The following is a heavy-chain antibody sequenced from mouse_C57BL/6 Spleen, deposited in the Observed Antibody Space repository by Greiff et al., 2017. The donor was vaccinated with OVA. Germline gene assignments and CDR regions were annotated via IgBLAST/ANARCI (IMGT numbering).Heavy chain of an antibody. J-gene: IGHJ1*03. CDR1: GYTFTDYY. V-gene: IGHV1-26*01. CDR3: AREDYGNSWYFDV. Sequence: EVQLQQSGPELVKPGASVKISCKASGYTFTDYYMNWVKQSHGKSLEWIGDINPNNGGTSYNQKFKGKATLTVDKSSSTAYMELRSLTSEDSAVYYCAREDYGNSWYFDVWGTGTTVTVSS. CDR2: INPNNGGT. D-gene: IGHD2-1*01.